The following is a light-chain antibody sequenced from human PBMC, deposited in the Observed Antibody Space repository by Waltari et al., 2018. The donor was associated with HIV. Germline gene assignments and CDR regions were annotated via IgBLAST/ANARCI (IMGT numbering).Light chain of an antibody. CDR2: EVN. V-gene: IGLV2-14*03. CDR3: AAWDDSLL. J-gene: IGLJ2*01. Sequence: QSALTQPAAVSGSPGQSITISCTGSSSDVGDSDSVSWYQQVPGKAPQLLIYEVNRRPTGISSRFSGSKSGNTASLAISGVRSEDEADYYCAAWDDSLLFGGGTKLTVL. CDR1: SSDVGDSDS.